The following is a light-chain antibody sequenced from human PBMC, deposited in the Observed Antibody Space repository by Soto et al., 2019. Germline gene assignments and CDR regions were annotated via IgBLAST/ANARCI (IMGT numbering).Light chain of an antibody. J-gene: IGKJ1*01. V-gene: IGKV3-20*01. CDR1: QSVSSNY. Sequence: VLTQSPGTLSMSPGEGATLSCWASQSVSSNYLAWYQQKPGQAPRLLIYGASSRAAGIPDRFSGSGSGAVFTLTISRLEPEDFAVYYCQQYGSSPQTFGQGTKVDIK. CDR3: QQYGSSPQT. CDR2: GAS.